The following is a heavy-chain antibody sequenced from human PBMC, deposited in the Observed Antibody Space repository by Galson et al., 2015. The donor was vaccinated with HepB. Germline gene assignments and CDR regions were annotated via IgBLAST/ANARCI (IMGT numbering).Heavy chain of an antibody. CDR1: GFTFSSYA. CDR3: ARDGQWLVGHYFDY. D-gene: IGHD6-19*01. Sequence: SLRLSCAASGFTFSSYAMHWVRQAPGKGLEWVAVISYDGSNKYYADSVKGRFTISRDNSKNTLYLQMNSLRAEDTAVYYCARDGQWLVGHYFDYWGQGTLVTVSS. V-gene: IGHV3-30-3*01. CDR2: ISYDGSNK. J-gene: IGHJ4*02.